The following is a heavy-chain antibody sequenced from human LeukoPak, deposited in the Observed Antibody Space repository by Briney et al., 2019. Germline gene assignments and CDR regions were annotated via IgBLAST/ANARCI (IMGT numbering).Heavy chain of an antibody. CDR1: GGSISSSSYY. J-gene: IGHJ5*02. Sequence: SETLSLTCTVSGGSISSSSYYWGWIRQPPGKGLEWIGSIYYSGSTYYNPSLKSRVTISVDPSKNQFSLKLSSVTAADTAVYYCAREVSSSWSGWFDPWGQGTLVTVSS. CDR3: AREVSSSWSGWFDP. D-gene: IGHD6-13*01. CDR2: IYYSGST. V-gene: IGHV4-39*07.